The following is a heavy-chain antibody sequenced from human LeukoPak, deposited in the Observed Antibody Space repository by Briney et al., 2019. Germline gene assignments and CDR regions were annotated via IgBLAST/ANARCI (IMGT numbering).Heavy chain of an antibody. D-gene: IGHD1-1*01. CDR2: IYSGGST. CDR3: STIDEVNRKLDY. J-gene: IGHJ4*02. Sequence: GGSLRLSCAASGFTVSSNYMSWVRQALGKGLEWVSVIYSGGSTYYADSVKGRFTISRDNSKNTLYLQMNSLRAEDTALYYCSTIDEVNRKLDYWGQGTLVTVSS. V-gene: IGHV3-53*01. CDR1: GFTVSSNY.